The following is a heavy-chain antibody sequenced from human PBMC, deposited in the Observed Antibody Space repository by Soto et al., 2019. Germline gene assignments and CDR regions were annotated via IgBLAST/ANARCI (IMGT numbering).Heavy chain of an antibody. CDR1: GFTFSSFS. CDR2: ITSGRSAI. V-gene: IGHV3-48*01. J-gene: IGHJ6*02. CDR3: ARLRNYGMDV. D-gene: IGHD3-10*01. Sequence: GGSLRLSCAASGFTFSSFSMNWVRQAPGKGLEWVSYITSGRSAIYYADSVKGRFTISRDNAKNSLYLQMNSLRADDTAVYYCARLRNYGMDVWGQGTTVTVSS.